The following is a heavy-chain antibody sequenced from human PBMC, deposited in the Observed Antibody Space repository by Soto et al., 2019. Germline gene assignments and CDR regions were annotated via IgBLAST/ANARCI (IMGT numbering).Heavy chain of an antibody. CDR1: GFTFSSYA. Sequence: GGSLRLSCAASGFTFSSYAMHWVRQAPGKGLEWVAVISYDGSNKYYADSVKGRFTISRDNSKNTLYLQMNSLRAEDTAVYYCAREGRGYSYGLDYWGQGTLVTVSS. V-gene: IGHV3-30-3*01. D-gene: IGHD5-18*01. J-gene: IGHJ4*02. CDR3: AREGRGYSYGLDY. CDR2: ISYDGSNK.